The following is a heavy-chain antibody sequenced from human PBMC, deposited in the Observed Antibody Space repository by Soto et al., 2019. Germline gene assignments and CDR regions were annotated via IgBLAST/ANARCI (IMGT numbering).Heavy chain of an antibody. Sequence: LXLACAVSADSISRGVYSWTWIRQRPGKALEWIGNIYDSGSTSYNPSLKSRVTISVDTSKNQFSLRLTSVTAADTAVYFCARGSSSYYDYGMDVWGQGTTVTVSS. D-gene: IGHD6-6*01. CDR2: IYDSGST. CDR3: ARGSSSYYDYGMDV. J-gene: IGHJ6*02. V-gene: IGHV4-30-2*01. CDR1: ADSISRGVYS.